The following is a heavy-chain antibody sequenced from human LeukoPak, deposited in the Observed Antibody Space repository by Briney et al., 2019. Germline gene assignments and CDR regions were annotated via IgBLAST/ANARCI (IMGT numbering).Heavy chain of an antibody. CDR1: GFTFSAIP. V-gene: IGHV3-7*03. J-gene: IGHJ4*02. CDR3: ARSGGAPNH. D-gene: IGHD3-16*01. Sequence: PGGSLRLSCAASGFTFSAIPMTWVRQAPGKGLQWVANINADGSETHYVDSVKGRFTISRDNAKNSLFLQMNSLRAEDTAIYYGARSGGAPNHWGQGTLVTVSS. CDR2: INADGSET.